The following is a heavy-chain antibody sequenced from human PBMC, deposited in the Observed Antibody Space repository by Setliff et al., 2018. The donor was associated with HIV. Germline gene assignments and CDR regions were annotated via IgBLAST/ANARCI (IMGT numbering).Heavy chain of an antibody. V-gene: IGHV1-18*01. Sequence: ASVKVSCKASGYTFTSYAMHWVRQAPGQGLEWMGWISAYNGNTNYAQKLQGRVTLTTDTSTSTAYMELSGLRSEDTAVYYCATNYYYDSSAYFVDLYYFDYWGQGTLVTVSS. CDR1: GYTFTSYA. J-gene: IGHJ4*02. CDR3: ATNYYYDSSAYFVDLYYFDY. CDR2: ISAYNGNT. D-gene: IGHD3-22*01.